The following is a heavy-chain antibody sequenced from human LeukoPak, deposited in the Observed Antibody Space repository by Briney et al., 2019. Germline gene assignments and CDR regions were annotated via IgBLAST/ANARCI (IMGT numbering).Heavy chain of an antibody. Sequence: GRSLRLSCAASGFTFSSYGMHWVRQAPGKGLEWVAVISYDGSNKYYADSVKGRFTISRDNSKNTLYLQMNSLRAEDTAVYYCAKDFAPYDSSGYCLDYWGQGTLVTVSS. CDR1: GFTFSSYG. CDR2: ISYDGSNK. J-gene: IGHJ4*02. V-gene: IGHV3-30*18. D-gene: IGHD3-22*01. CDR3: AKDFAPYDSSGYCLDY.